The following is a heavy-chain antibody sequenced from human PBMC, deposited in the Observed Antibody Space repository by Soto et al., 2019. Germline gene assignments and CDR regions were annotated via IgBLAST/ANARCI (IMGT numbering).Heavy chain of an antibody. CDR1: GFTFSSYA. Sequence: EVQLLESGGGLVQPGGSLRLSCAASGFTFSSYAMSWVRQAPGKGLEWVAAIGGSGGSTYYADSVKGRFTISRDNPKNTLYLQMKSLRAEDTAVYYCAKKTSGGWYESVYWGQGTLVTGSS. CDR3: AKKTSGGWYESVY. D-gene: IGHD6-19*01. V-gene: IGHV3-23*01. CDR2: IGGSGGST. J-gene: IGHJ4*02.